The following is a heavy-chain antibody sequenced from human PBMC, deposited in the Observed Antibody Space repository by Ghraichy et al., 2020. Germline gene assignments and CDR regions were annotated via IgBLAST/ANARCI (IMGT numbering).Heavy chain of an antibody. CDR3: ARRGSGWPDY. J-gene: IGHJ4*02. V-gene: IGHV3-23*01. CDR2: ISGSGGST. D-gene: IGHD6-19*01. CDR1: GFTFSSYA. Sequence: LSLTCAASGFTFSSYAMSWVRQAPWKGLEWVSAISGSGGSTYYADSVKGRFTISRDKSKNTLYLQMNSLRAEDTAVYYCARRGSGWPDYWGQGTLVTLSA.